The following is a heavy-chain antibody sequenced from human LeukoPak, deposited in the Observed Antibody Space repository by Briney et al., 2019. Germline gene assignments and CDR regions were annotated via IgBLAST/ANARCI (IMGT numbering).Heavy chain of an antibody. Sequence: GGSLRLSCAASGFTFSSYGMHWVRQAPGKGLEWVAFIQYDGSNKYYGDSVKGRFTISRDNSKNTLYLQMNCLRAEDTAVYYCANGLARDTYCGGDCYDDAFDIWGQGTMVTVSS. CDR1: GFTFSSYG. CDR3: ANGLARDTYCGGDCYDDAFDI. V-gene: IGHV3-30*02. CDR2: IQYDGSNK. D-gene: IGHD2-21*02. J-gene: IGHJ3*02.